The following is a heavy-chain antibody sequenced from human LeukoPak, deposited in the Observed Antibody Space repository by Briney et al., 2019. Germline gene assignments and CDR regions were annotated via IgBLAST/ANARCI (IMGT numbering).Heavy chain of an antibody. CDR3: ARSRGVAATSEFDP. J-gene: IGHJ5*02. CDR2: IKEDGSEK. CDR1: GFTFSTYW. D-gene: IGHD6-19*01. V-gene: IGHV3-7*01. Sequence: GGSLRLACTASGFTFSTYWMNWVRQAPGKGLEWVANIKEDGSEKYYVDSVKGGFTISRDDAKNSLYLQMNSLRPEDTAVYSCARSRGVAATSEFDPWGQGTLVTVSS.